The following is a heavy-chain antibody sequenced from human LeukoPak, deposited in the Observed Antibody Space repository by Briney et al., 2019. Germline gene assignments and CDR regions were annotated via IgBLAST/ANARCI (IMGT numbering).Heavy chain of an antibody. J-gene: IGHJ5*02. CDR3: ARLSGKWT. CDR2: IYTSGST. D-gene: IGHD1-26*01. Sequence: SETLSLTCTVSGGSISSYYWSWIRQPAGKGLEWIGRIYTSGSTNYNPSLSSRVTISLDTSKNQFSLKLTSVTAADTALYYCARLSGKWTWGQGTLVTVSS. CDR1: GGSISSYY. V-gene: IGHV4-4*07.